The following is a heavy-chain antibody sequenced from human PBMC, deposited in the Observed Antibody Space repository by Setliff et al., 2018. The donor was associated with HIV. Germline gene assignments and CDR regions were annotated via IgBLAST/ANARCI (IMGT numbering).Heavy chain of an antibody. CDR2: IYYSGST. Sequence: PSETLSLTCTVSGGSISGGGYYWSWIRQHPGKGLEWIGFIYYSGSTYHNPSLKSRVTISVDTTKNQFSLKLDSVTAADTAVYYCARAKSLVRGVNYFDYWGQGTLVTVSS. CDR3: ARAKSLVRGVNYFDY. D-gene: IGHD3-10*01. CDR1: GGSISGGGYY. V-gene: IGHV4-31*03. J-gene: IGHJ4*02.